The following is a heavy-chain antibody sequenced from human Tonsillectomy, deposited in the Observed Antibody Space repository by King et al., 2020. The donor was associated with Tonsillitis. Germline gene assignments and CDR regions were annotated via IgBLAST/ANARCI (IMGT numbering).Heavy chain of an antibody. CDR3: ATGSWELDY. V-gene: IGHV3-7*03. CDR1: GFSFRNFW. D-gene: IGHD1-26*01. CDR2: IKEDGNEK. J-gene: IGHJ4*02. Sequence: VQLVESGGGLVQPGGSLRLSCTASGFSFRNFWMTWVRQAPGKGLEWVASIKEDGNEKYYVDSVQGRFIISRDNAKNSLYVQMNNLRAEDTAVYYCATGSWELDYWGQGTLVTVSS.